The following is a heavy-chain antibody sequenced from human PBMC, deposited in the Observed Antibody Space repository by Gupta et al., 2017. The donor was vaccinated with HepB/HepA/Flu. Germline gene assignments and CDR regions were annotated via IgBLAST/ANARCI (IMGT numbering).Heavy chain of an antibody. V-gene: IGHV2-5*02. J-gene: IGHJ5*02. CDR3: AHSVGGGWFDP. CDR2: IYWDDDK. D-gene: IGHD3-16*01. Sequence: QITLKESGPTLVKPTQTLTLTCTFSGFSLTTNGVGVGCIRQPPGMALEWLALIYWDDDKRFSPSLKSRLTITKDTSKNQVVLTMTNMDPVDTATYYCAHSVGGGWFDPWGQGTLVIVSS. CDR1: GFSLTTNGVG.